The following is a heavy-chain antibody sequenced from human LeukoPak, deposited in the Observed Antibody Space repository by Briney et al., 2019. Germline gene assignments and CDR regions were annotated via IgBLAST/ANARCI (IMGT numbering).Heavy chain of an antibody. CDR3: ARGSLPIVVLPAALDD. CDR1: GGTFSSYA. CDR2: IIPIFGTA. D-gene: IGHD2-2*01. V-gene: IGHV1-69*05. Sequence: SVKVSCKASGGTFSSYAITWVRQAPGQGLEWMGRIIPIFGTANYAQKFQGRVTITTDESTSTVYMELSSLRSEDTAVYYCARGSLPIVVLPAALDDWGQGTLVTVSS. J-gene: IGHJ4*02.